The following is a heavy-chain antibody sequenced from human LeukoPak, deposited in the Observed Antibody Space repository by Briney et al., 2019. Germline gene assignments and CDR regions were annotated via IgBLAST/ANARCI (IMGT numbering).Heavy chain of an antibody. CDR2: ISYDGSNK. CDR3: AKDPMAVAGFWNWFDP. J-gene: IGHJ5*02. D-gene: IGHD6-19*01. Sequence: GGSLRLSCAASGFTFSSYGMHWVRQAPGKGLEWVAVISYDGSNKYYADSVKGRFTISRDNSKNTLYLQMNSLRAEDTAVYYCAKDPMAVAGFWNWFDPWGQGTLVTVFS. V-gene: IGHV3-30*18. CDR1: GFTFSSYG.